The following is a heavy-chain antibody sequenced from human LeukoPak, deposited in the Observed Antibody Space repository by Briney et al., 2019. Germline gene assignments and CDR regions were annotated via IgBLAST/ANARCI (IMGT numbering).Heavy chain of an antibody. CDR1: GFTFSNYA. V-gene: IGHV3-23*01. CDR3: AASLPNIVVVPATKGPFGY. CDR2: ISNSGDAT. D-gene: IGHD2-2*01. J-gene: IGHJ4*02. Sequence: GGSLRLSCAASGFTFSNYAMSWVRQAPGKGLEWVSTISNSGDATYYADSVKGRFTISRDNSKNTLYLQMNSLRAEDTAVYYCAASLPNIVVVPATKGPFGYWGQGALVTVSS.